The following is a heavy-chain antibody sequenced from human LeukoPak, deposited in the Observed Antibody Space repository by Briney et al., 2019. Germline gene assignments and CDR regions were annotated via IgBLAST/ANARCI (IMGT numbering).Heavy chain of an antibody. Sequence: SETLSLTCTVSGGSISSYYWSWIRQPAGKGLEWIGRIYTSGSTNYNPSLKSRVTMSVDTSKNQFSLKLSSVTAADTAVYYRARDQPSTRFGELQPFDPWGQGTLVTVSS. CDR3: ARDQPSTRFGELQPFDP. J-gene: IGHJ5*02. V-gene: IGHV4-4*07. CDR1: GGSISSYY. CDR2: IYTSGST. D-gene: IGHD3-10*01.